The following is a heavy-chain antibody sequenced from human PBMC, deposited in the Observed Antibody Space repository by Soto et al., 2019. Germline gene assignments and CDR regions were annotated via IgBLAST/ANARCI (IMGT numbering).Heavy chain of an antibody. Sequence: GGSLRLSCVASGFTFSSYAMSWVRQVPGKGLEWISSISGSGANTWYAGSVQGRFSISRDNSKSTLSLHMNTLRAEDTAIYYCARDRATFDSWGQGTLVTVSS. CDR3: ARDRATFDS. V-gene: IGHV3-23*01. D-gene: IGHD1-26*01. CDR2: ISGSGANT. CDR1: GFTFSSYA. J-gene: IGHJ4*02.